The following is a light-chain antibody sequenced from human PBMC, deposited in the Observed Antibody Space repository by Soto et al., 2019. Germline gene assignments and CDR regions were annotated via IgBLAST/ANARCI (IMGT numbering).Light chain of an antibody. CDR2: EGS. Sequence: QSFLNRPASVSGAPGESLTISYTGTSSDVGTYNLVSWYQQHPGKAPKLMIYEGSKRPSGVSNRFSGSKSGNTASLTISGLQAEDEADYYCCSYAGSSTYVFGTGTKVTVL. CDR3: CSYAGSSTYV. V-gene: IGLV2-23*01. J-gene: IGLJ1*01. CDR1: SSDVGTYNL.